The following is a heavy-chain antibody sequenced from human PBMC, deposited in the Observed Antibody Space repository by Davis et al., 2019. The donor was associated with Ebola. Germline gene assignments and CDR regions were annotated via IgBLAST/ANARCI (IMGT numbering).Heavy chain of an antibody. CDR3: ARGTYYYTSGSCYGRLDN. J-gene: IGHJ4*02. Sequence: GSLRLSCAASGFTFSDYYMSWIRQPPGKGLEWIGSIYYSGSTYYNPSLKSRVTISVDTSKNQFSLKLSSVTAADTAVYYCARGTYYYTSGSCYGRLDNWGQGTLVTVSS. V-gene: IGHV4-38-2*01. CDR1: GFTFSDYY. D-gene: IGHD3-10*01. CDR2: IYYSGST.